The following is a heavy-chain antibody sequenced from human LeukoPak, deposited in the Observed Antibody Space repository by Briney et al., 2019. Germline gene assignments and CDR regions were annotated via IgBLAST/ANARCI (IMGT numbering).Heavy chain of an antibody. V-gene: IGHV4-59*01. CDR2: IYYSGST. J-gene: IGHJ4*02. Sequence: PSETLSLTCTVPGGSISSYFWSWIRQPPGKGLEWIGYIYYSGSTNYNPSLKSRVTISVDTSKNQFSLKLTSVTAADTAVYYCARVLLRYSFDYWGQGTLVTVSS. CDR3: ARVLLRYSFDY. CDR1: GGSISSYF.